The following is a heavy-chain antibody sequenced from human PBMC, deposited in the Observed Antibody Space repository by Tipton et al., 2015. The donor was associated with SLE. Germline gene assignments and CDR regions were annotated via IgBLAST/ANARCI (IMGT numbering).Heavy chain of an antibody. D-gene: IGHD2-8*01. J-gene: IGHJ4*02. Sequence: LRLSCAVYGGSFSDYSWSWIRQPPGKGLEWIGEINHSGSTNYNPSLKSRVTISIDPSKNQFSLRLSSVTAADTAVYYCARDCTTGVCYTTSFDYWGQGTLVTVSP. CDR3: ARDCTTGVCYTTSFDY. CDR1: GGSFSDYS. V-gene: IGHV4-34*01. CDR2: INHSGST.